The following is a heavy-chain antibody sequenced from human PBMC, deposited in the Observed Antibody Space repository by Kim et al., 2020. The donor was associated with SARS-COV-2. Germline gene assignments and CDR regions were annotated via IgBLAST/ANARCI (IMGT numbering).Heavy chain of an antibody. V-gene: IGHV3-21*01. J-gene: IGHJ4*02. CDR2: ISSISSYI. D-gene: IGHD2-2*03. CDR3: ARDGYCNSTGCYNYFDY. CDR1: GFTFSNYR. Sequence: GGSLRLSCAASGFTFSNYRMNWVRQAPGKGLEWVSSISSISSYIYYADSVKGRFTISIDNAKNTLFLQMNSLRAEDMAVYYCARDGYCNSTGCYNYFDYWGQGTLVTVSS.